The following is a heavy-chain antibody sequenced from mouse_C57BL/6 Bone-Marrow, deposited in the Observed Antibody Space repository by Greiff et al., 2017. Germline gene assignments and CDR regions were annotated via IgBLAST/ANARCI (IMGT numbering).Heavy chain of an antibody. D-gene: IGHD1-1*01. CDR2: IDPENGDT. J-gene: IGHJ2*01. CDR1: GFNIKDDY. CDR3: MWDYNGSSYGFDY. V-gene: IGHV14-4*01. Sequence: VQLKESGAELVRPGASVKLSCTASGFNIKDDYMHWVKQRPEQGLEWIGWIDPENGDTESASTFQGQATITADTSSTKAHLQLSSLTSEDTADYYCMWDYNGSSYGFDYWGQGTTLTVSS.